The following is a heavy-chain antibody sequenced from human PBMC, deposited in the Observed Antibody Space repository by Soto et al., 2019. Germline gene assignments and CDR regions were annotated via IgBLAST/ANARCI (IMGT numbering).Heavy chain of an antibody. Sequence: EVQLLESGGGLVQPGGSLRLTCEDSGFTFSSYGISWIRLSPGKGLEWVSVISGGGDTTYYTPSVKGRFTISRDDFRNTLYLQMNSLRTEDTAIYYCAKLRDFVVLPAGILDYWGPGTLVTVSS. CDR1: GFTFSSYG. CDR2: ISGGGDTT. V-gene: IGHV3-23*01. CDR3: AKLRDFVVLPAGILDY. J-gene: IGHJ4*02. D-gene: IGHD2-8*01.